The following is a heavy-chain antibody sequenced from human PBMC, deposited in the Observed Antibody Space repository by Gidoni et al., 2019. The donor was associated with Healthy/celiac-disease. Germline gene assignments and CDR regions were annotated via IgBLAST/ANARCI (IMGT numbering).Heavy chain of an antibody. Sequence: EVQLLESGGGLVQPGGSLRLSCAAPGFTSSSYAMRWVLQAPGKGLGWVSAISGSGGSTYYADSVKDRFTISRDNSKNTLYLQMNSLRAEDTAVYYCAKDGVQYQNWFDPWGHGTLVTVSS. V-gene: IGHV3-23*01. CDR2: ISGSGGST. J-gene: IGHJ5*02. CDR1: GFTSSSYA. D-gene: IGHD2-2*01. CDR3: AKDGVQYQNWFDP.